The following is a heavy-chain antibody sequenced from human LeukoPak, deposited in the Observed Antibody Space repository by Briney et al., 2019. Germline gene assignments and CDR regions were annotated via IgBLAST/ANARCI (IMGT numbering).Heavy chain of an antibody. J-gene: IGHJ6*03. CDR2: ISGSGGGT. CDR3: AKNRGAGSHYYYHMNV. CDR1: GFTFRTYA. D-gene: IGHD1-26*01. Sequence: PGGSLRLSCAASGFTFRTYAMGWVRQAAGKGLEWVSLISGSGGGTYYADSVKGRFTISRDNSKNTLYLQLNSLRVEDTAVYYCAKNRGAGSHYYYHMNVWGKGTTVTVS. V-gene: IGHV3-23*01.